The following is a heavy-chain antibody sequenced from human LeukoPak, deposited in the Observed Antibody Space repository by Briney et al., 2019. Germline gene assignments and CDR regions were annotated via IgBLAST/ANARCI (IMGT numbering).Heavy chain of an antibody. CDR3: ARGDILTGYSY. Sequence: SETLSLTCAVYGGSFSGYYWSWIRQPPGKGLEWIGEINHSGSTNYNPSLKGRVTISVDTSKNQFSLNLRSATAADTAVYYCARGDILTGYSYWGQGTLVTVSS. D-gene: IGHD3-9*01. V-gene: IGHV4-34*01. J-gene: IGHJ4*02. CDR2: INHSGST. CDR1: GGSFSGYY.